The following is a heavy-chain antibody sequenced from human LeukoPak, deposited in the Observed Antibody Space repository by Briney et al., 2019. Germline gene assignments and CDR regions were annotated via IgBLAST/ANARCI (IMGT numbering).Heavy chain of an antibody. D-gene: IGHD6-19*01. J-gene: IGHJ5*02. CDR1: GFTFSSYS. Sequence: GGSLRLSCAASGFTFSSYSMDWVRQAPGKGLEWVSYISSSSSTIYYADSVKGRFTISRDNAKNSLYLQMDSLRAEDTAVYYCARDLSVAVAGFPWGQGTLVTVSS. CDR3: ARDLSVAVAGFP. V-gene: IGHV3-48*04. CDR2: ISSSSSTI.